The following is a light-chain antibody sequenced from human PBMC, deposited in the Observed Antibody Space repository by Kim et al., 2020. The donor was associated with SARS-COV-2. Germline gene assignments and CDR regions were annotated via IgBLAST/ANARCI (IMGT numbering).Light chain of an antibody. CDR2: SAS. V-gene: IGKV1-39*01. J-gene: IGKJ2*01. CDR3: QLSHSPPYI. Sequence: SASVGDRVTSTCRASQSVFTYLKWYEQKPGKAPKLQICSASNLKSGVPPGLSGSGSGTYFTLTISSLQPEDFAYYYCQLSHSPPYILAQGNRLEI. CDR1: QSVFTY.